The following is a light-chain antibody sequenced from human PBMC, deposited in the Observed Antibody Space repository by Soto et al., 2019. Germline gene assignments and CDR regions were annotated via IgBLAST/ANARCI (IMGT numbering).Light chain of an antibody. V-gene: IGLV2-8*01. J-gene: IGLJ2*01. CDR1: SSDVGGYNY. CDR3: SSYAGNNNLL. CDR2: EVT. Sequence: QSVLTQPPSASGSPGQSVTISCTGTSSDVGGYNYVSWYQQHPGKAPKLMISEVTKRPSGVPDRFSGSKSGNTASLTVSGLQVEDEADYYCSSYAGNNNLLFGGGTKLTVL.